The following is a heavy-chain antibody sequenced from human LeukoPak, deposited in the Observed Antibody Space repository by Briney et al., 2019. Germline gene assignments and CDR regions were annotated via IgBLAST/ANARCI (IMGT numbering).Heavy chain of an antibody. CDR3: AREPRYSSGWYGGFWFDP. CDR2: INHSGST. Sequence: TSETLSLTCAVYGGSFSGYYWSWIRQPPGKGLEWIGEINHSGSTNHNPSLKSRVTISVDTSKNQFSLKLSSVTDADTAVYYCAREPRYSSGWYGGFWFDPWGQGTLVTVSS. D-gene: IGHD6-19*01. J-gene: IGHJ5*02. CDR1: GGSFSGYY. V-gene: IGHV4-34*01.